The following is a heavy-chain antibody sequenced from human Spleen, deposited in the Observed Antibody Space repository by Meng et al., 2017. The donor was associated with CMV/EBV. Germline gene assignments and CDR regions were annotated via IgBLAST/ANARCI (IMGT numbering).Heavy chain of an antibody. CDR3: AKVRGMRYGMDV. CDR2: IGFNSGSV. J-gene: IGHJ6*02. CDR1: GFTFDHYA. D-gene: IGHD3-10*01. V-gene: IGHV3-9*01. Sequence: GGSLRLSCAASGFTFDHYAMHWVRQAPGKGLEWVSGIGFNSGSVGYADSVKGRFTISRDNAKNSLYLQMNSLRAEDTAVYYCAKVRGMRYGMDVWGQGTTVTVSS.